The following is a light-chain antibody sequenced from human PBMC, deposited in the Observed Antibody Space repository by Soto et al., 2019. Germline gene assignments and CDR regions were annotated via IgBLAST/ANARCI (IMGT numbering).Light chain of an antibody. CDR1: QSVSSS. Sequence: EIVMTQSPATLSVSPGERATLSCRASQSVSSSLAWYQQKPGQAPRLLIYGASTRATGIPARFSGSGSGTEFTLTISSLQSEDFAVYYCQQYNIRPPWTFGQGTKVEIK. CDR2: GAS. J-gene: IGKJ1*01. CDR3: QQYNIRPPWT. V-gene: IGKV3-15*01.